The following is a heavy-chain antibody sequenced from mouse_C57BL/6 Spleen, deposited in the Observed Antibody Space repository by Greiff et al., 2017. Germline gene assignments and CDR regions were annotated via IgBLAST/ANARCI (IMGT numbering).Heavy chain of an antibody. D-gene: IGHD1-1*01. CDR3: AIYYGSSYWDFEG. CDR1: GYTFTSYW. CDR2: IDPSDSYT. J-gene: IGHJ1*03. V-gene: IGHV1-69*01. Sequence: QVQLQQPGAELVMPGASVKLSCKASGYTFTSYWMHWVKQRPGQGLEWIGEIDPSDSYTNYNQKFKGKSTLTVDKSSSTAYLQLSSLTSEDSAVYYCAIYYGSSYWDFEGWGTGTTVTVSS.